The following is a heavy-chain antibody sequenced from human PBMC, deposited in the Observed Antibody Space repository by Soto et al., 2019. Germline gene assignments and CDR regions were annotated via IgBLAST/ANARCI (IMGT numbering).Heavy chain of an antibody. CDR1: GFTFSSYA. J-gene: IGHJ3*02. CDR3: AKHFSIAVAGCGAFDI. D-gene: IGHD6-19*01. Sequence: GGSLRLSCAASGFTFSSYAMSWVRQAPGKGLEWVSAISGSGGSTYYADSVKGRFTISRDNSKNTLYLQMNSLRAEDTAVYYCAKHFSIAVAGCGAFDIWGQGTMVTVSS. V-gene: IGHV3-23*01. CDR2: ISGSGGST.